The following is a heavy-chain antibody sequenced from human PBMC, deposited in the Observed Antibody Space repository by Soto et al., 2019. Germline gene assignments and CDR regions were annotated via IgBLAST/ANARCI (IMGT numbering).Heavy chain of an antibody. CDR1: GYTFTSYY. CDR2: INPSGGST. V-gene: IGHV1-46*01. CDR3: ATTLYYGSGSYPPLDV. J-gene: IGHJ6*02. D-gene: IGHD3-10*01. Sequence: ASVKVSCKASGYTFTSYYMHWVRQAPGQGLEWMGIINPSGGSTSYAQKSQGRVTMTRDTSTSTVYMELSSLRSEDTAVYYCATTLYYGSGSYPPLDVWGQGTTVTVSS.